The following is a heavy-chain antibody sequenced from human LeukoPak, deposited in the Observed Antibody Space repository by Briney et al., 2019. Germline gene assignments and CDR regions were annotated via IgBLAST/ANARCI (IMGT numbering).Heavy chain of an antibody. D-gene: IGHD1-26*01. Sequence: ASVKVSCKASGYTFTSYGISWVRQAPGQGLEWMGWISAYNGNTNYAQKLQGRVTMATDTSTSTAYMELRSLRSDDTAVYYCAREVVGAIPFDYWGQGTLVTVSS. CDR1: GYTFTSYG. CDR3: AREVVGAIPFDY. J-gene: IGHJ4*02. CDR2: ISAYNGNT. V-gene: IGHV1-18*01.